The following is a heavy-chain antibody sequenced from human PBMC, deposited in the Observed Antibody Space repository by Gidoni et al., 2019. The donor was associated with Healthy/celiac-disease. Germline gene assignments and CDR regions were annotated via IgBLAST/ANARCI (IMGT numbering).Heavy chain of an antibody. J-gene: IGHJ3*02. CDR3: AKDSSGSDAFDI. D-gene: IGHD5-12*01. Sequence: EVQLLESGGGLVQPGGSLRLSCAGSGVTFRSYAMSCVRQAPGKGLEWFSAISGSGGSTYYADSVKGRFTISRDNSKNTLYLQMNSLRAEDTAVYYCAKDSSGSDAFDIWGQGTMVTVSS. CDR2: ISGSGGST. V-gene: IGHV3-23*01. CDR1: GVTFRSYA.